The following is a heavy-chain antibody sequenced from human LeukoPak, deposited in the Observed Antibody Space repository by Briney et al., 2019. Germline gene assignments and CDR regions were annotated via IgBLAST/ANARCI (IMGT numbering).Heavy chain of an antibody. J-gene: IGHJ6*03. V-gene: IGHV1-46*01. CDR2: INPSGGST. CDR3: ARSQYYYDSSGYPGYYYYYMDV. Sequence: ASVKVSCKASGYTFTSYYMHWVRQAPGQGLEWMGIINPSGGSTSYAQKFQGRVTITADKSTSTAYMELSSLRSEDTAVYYCARSQYYYDSSGYPGYYYYYMDVWGKGTTVTVSS. CDR1: GYTFTSYY. D-gene: IGHD3-22*01.